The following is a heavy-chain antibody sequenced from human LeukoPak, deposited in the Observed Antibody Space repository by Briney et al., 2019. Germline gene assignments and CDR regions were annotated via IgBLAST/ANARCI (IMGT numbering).Heavy chain of an antibody. V-gene: IGHV3-74*01. Sequence: GGSLRLSCAASGFTFSSYWMHWVRQAPGKGLVWVSRINSDGSSTSYADSVKGRLTISRDNSKNTVYLQMNSLRAEDTAVYYCAKKGASSWYPLDFWGQGTLVTVSS. CDR3: AKKGASSWYPLDF. D-gene: IGHD6-13*01. CDR2: INSDGSST. J-gene: IGHJ4*02. CDR1: GFTFSSYW.